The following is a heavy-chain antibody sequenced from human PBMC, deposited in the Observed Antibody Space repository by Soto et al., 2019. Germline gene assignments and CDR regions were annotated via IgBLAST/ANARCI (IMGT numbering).Heavy chain of an antibody. D-gene: IGHD4-17*01. Sequence: QVQLVQSGAEVKKPGSSVKVSCKASGGTFSSYAISWVRQAPGQGLEWMGGIIPIFGTANYAQKFQGRLTNTADDSTSTAYMELSSLRSEDTAVYYCARDTDYDGDYETTLFDYWGQGTLVTVSS. CDR3: ARDTDYDGDYETTLFDY. J-gene: IGHJ4*02. CDR2: IIPIFGTA. CDR1: GGTFSSYA. V-gene: IGHV1-69*01.